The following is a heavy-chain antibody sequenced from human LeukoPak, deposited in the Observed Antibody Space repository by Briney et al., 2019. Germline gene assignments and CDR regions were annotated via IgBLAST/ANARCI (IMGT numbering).Heavy chain of an antibody. CDR2: IFRDGST. CDR3: AKTMVRGVIIRQIDY. J-gene: IGHJ4*02. V-gene: IGHV3-53*01. D-gene: IGHD3-10*01. CDR1: GFNVRTNY. Sequence: PGGSLRLSCAVSGFNVRTNYMSWVRQAPGKGLEWVSVIFRDGSTYYGDSVRGRFSISRDNSKNMVYLQMNSLRAEDTAVYYCAKTMVRGVIIRQIDYWGQGTLVTVSS.